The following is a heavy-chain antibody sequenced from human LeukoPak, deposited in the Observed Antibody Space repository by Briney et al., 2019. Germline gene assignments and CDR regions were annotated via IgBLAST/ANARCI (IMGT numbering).Heavy chain of an antibody. Sequence: SETLSLTCAVYGGPFSGYYWSWIRQPPGKGLEWIGEINHSGSTNYNPSLKSRVTISVDTSKNQFSLKLSSVTAADTAVYYCASGAGGVLRFLEWLNWFDPWGQGTLVTVSS. CDR3: ASGAGGVLRFLEWLNWFDP. CDR1: GGPFSGYY. CDR2: INHSGST. V-gene: IGHV4-34*01. D-gene: IGHD3-3*01. J-gene: IGHJ5*02.